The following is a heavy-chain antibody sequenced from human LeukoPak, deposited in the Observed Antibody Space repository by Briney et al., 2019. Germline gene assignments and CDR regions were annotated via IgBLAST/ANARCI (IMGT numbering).Heavy chain of an antibody. CDR1: GGTFSSYA. CDR3: VTEGY. Sequence: ASVKVSCKASGGTFSSYAISWVRQAPGQGLEWMGWISPTTGDTNYALKFQGWVTMTRDTSISTAYMELSKLTSNDTAVYYCVTEGYWGQGTLVTVSS. J-gene: IGHJ4*02. V-gene: IGHV1-2*04. CDR2: ISPTTGDT.